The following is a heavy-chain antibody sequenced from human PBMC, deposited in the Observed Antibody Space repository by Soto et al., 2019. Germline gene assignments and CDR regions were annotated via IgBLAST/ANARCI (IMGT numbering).Heavy chain of an antibody. CDR1: GGSISSGGYS. Sequence: SETLSLTCAVSGGSISSGGYSWSWIRQPPGKGLEWIGYIYHSGSTYYNPSLKSRVTISVDTSKNQFSLKLSSVTAADTAVYYCASGPSGDKVDYWGQGTLVTVSS. D-gene: IGHD7-27*01. V-gene: IGHV4-30-2*05. CDR3: ASGPSGDKVDY. J-gene: IGHJ4*02. CDR2: IYHSGST.